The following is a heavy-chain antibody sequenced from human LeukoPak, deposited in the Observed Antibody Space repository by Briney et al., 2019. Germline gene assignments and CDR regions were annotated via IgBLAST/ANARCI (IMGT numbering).Heavy chain of an antibody. Sequence: PGGSLRLSCVASGFTISSYWMHWVRQAPGKGLVWVSRISSDGSTTNYADSVKGRFTISRDNAKNTLYLQMNSPTGEDTAVYFCARTAAGPEYWGQGTRVTVSS. D-gene: IGHD6-19*01. CDR2: ISSDGSTT. CDR1: GFTISSYW. CDR3: ARTAAGPEY. V-gene: IGHV3-74*01. J-gene: IGHJ4*02.